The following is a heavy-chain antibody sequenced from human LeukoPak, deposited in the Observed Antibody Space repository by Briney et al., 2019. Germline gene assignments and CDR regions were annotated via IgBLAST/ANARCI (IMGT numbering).Heavy chain of an antibody. Sequence: GGSLRLSCAASGFTFSSYGMHWVRQAPGKGLEWVAFIRYDGSNKYYADSVKGRFTISRDNSKNTLYLQMDSLRAEDTAVYYCARAVYSSGTPTPFDYWGQGTLVTVSS. J-gene: IGHJ4*02. D-gene: IGHD6-19*01. CDR3: ARAVYSSGTPTPFDY. V-gene: IGHV3-30*02. CDR2: IRYDGSNK. CDR1: GFTFSSYG.